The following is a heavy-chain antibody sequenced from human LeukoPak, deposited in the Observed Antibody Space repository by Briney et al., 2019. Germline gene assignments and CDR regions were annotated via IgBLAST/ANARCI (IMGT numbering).Heavy chain of an antibody. Sequence: SVKVSCKASGGTFSSYAISWVRQAPGQGLEWMGGIIPVFGTPNYAQKFQGRATITADESTSTTYMELSSLRSEDTAVYYCARGIGIPGRHQRFDPWGQGTLVTVSS. CDR1: GGTFSSYA. J-gene: IGHJ5*02. V-gene: IGHV1-69*01. CDR2: IIPVFGTP. D-gene: IGHD2/OR15-2a*01. CDR3: ARGIGIPGRHQRFDP.